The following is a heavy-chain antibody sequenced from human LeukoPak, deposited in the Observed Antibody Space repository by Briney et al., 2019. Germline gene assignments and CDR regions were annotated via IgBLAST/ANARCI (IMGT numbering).Heavy chain of an antibody. D-gene: IGHD3-10*01. CDR3: ARIGYYYGSGSYGWYFDL. J-gene: IGHJ2*01. Sequence: SETLSLTCTVSGGSISSSSYYWGWIRQPPGKGLEWIGSIYYSGSTYYNPSLKSRVTISVDTSKNQFSLKLSSVTAADTAVYYCARIGYYYGSGSYGWYFDLWGRGTLVTVSS. CDR2: IYYSGST. V-gene: IGHV4-39*07. CDR1: GGSISSSSYY.